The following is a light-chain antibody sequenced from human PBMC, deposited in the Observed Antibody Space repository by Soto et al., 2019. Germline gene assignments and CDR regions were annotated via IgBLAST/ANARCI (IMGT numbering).Light chain of an antibody. CDR2: WAS. CDR3: QQYFDVPFT. CDR1: RSVLYKSNNKNH. Sequence: DSVMTQSPDSLAGSLGERATMNCKCSRSVLYKSNNKNHLAWYQQKPGQPPQLIIYWASTRESGVPERFSGSGSGTDFTLTISSLEAEDVAFYWCQQYFDVPFTFGGGTKVDI. J-gene: IGKJ4*01. V-gene: IGKV4-1*01.